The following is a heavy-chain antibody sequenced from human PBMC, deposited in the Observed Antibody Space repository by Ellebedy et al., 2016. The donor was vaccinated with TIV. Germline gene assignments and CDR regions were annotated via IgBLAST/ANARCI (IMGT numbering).Heavy chain of an antibody. CDR2: IYHSGST. Sequence: SETLSLXXTVSGDSVSSRSYYWSWIRQPPGKGLEWIGNIYHSGSTNYNPSLKSRVTTSVDTSMNQFSLKLTSVTTADTALYYCARIRSIWDAFDIWGQGTMVTVSS. J-gene: IGHJ3*02. V-gene: IGHV4-61*01. CDR1: GDSVSSRSYY. D-gene: IGHD2-21*01. CDR3: ARIRSIWDAFDI.